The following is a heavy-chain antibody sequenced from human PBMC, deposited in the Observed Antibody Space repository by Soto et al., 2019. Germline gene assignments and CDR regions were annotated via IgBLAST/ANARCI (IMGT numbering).Heavy chain of an antibody. Sequence: QLQLQESGSGLVKTSETLSLTCTASGASISYGGFSWSWIRQSPGKGLEWIGYISHLESTYFHPCCKSRLTMSIDRNRNQFSLTLSSVNAADMAVYYGARGGGYYSFDYWGQGVLVTVSS. J-gene: IGHJ4*02. V-gene: IGHV4-30-2*06. CDR2: ISHLEST. D-gene: IGHD2-15*01. CDR1: GASISYGGFS. CDR3: ARGGGYYSFDY.